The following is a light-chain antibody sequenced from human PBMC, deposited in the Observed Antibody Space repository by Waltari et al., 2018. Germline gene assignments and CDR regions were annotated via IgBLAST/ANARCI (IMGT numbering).Light chain of an antibody. V-gene: IGLV3-1*01. CDR1: RLARKY. CDR3: QAWDSSTACV. J-gene: IGLJ1*01. Sequence: SYELTQPPSMSVSPGQTATITCSGDRLARKYVCWYRQRPGQSPVLIMFQDKKRPSGIPERFSGSNSGNTATLTISETQPMDEAEYYCQAWDSSTACVFGTGTKLTVL. CDR2: QDK.